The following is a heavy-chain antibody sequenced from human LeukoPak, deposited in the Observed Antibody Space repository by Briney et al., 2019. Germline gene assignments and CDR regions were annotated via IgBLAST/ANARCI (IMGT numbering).Heavy chain of an antibody. V-gene: IGHV4-59*08. CDR2: IYYSGAT. CDR1: GGSISSYY. D-gene: IGHD1-14*01. Sequence: PSETLSLTCTVSGGSISSYYWTWIRQPPGKGLEWIGFIYYSGATKYNPSLESRVTISLDTSNNQFSLRLNSVTAADTAVYYCARFRSAADHPDSWGQGTLVTVSS. CDR3: ARFRSAADHPDS. J-gene: IGHJ4*02.